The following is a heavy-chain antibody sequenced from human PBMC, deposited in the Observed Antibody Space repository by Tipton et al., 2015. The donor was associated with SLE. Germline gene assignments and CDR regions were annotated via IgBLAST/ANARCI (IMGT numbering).Heavy chain of an antibody. CDR2: IKQDGSEK. J-gene: IGHJ4*02. D-gene: IGHD5-12*01. Sequence: SLRLSCAASGFTFSGYWMTWVRQAPGKGLEWEANIKQDGSEKYYVESVKGRFTISRDNAKTSLYLQMNSLRADDTGVYYCARLSCFDSVFDYWGQGTLVTVSS. CDR3: ARLSCFDSVFDY. CDR1: GFTFSGYW. V-gene: IGHV3-7*01.